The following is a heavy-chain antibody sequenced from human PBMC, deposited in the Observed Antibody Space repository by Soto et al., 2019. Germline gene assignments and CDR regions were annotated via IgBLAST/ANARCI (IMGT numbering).Heavy chain of an antibody. CDR2: INAGNGNT. J-gene: IGHJ4*02. CDR1: GYTFTSYA. V-gene: IGHV1-3*05. Sequence: QGQLVQSGAEEKKPGASVKVSCKASGYTFTSYAMHWVRQAPGQRLEWMGWINAGNGNTKYSQKFQGRVTITRDTSASTAYMELSSLRSEDTTVYYCARSIVVVTALDYWGRGTLVTVSS. CDR3: ARSIVVVTALDY. D-gene: IGHD2-21*02.